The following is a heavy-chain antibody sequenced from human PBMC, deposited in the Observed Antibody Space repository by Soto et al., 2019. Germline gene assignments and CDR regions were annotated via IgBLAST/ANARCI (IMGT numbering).Heavy chain of an antibody. CDR3: AKSFSSNWYDYFDY. V-gene: IGHV3-23*01. J-gene: IGHJ4*02. CDR1: GITFIADA. Sequence: PVGSLRLSCAASGITFIADAMSWVRQAPGKGLEWVSAISGSGATTYYADSVKGRFTISRDKSKSTLYLQMNSLRAEDTALYYCAKSFSSNWYDYFDYWGQGSLVTVSS. D-gene: IGHD6-13*01. CDR2: ISGSGATT.